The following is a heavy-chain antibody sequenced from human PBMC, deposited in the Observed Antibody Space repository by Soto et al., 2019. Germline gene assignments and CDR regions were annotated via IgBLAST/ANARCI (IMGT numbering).Heavy chain of an antibody. Sequence: PGEALQISCKASGYSFTTYWIGWVRQMPGKGLEWLGIIYPGDSDTRYNPSFQGQVTISVDKSINTAYLQWSSLKASDTAIYYCARHPKYVSGYRYFAYWGQGALVPVSS. V-gene: IGHV5-51*01. CDR1: GYSFTTYW. J-gene: IGHJ4*02. CDR2: IYPGDSDT. CDR3: ARHPKYVSGYRYFAY. D-gene: IGHD5-12*01.